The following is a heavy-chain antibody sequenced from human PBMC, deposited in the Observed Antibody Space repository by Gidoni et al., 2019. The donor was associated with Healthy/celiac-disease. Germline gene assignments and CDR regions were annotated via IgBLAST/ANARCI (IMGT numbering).Heavy chain of an antibody. Sequence: QVQLVESGGGVVQPGRSLRLSCAASGFTFSSYTMHWVRQAPGKGLEWVAVISYDRSNKYYADSVKGRFTISRDNSKNTLYLQMNSLRAEDTAVYYCARSNPGYCSGGSCYWGAFDYWGQGTLVTVSS. D-gene: IGHD2-15*01. CDR1: GFTFSSYT. V-gene: IGHV3-30-3*01. CDR2: ISYDRSNK. CDR3: ARSNPGYCSGGSCYWGAFDY. J-gene: IGHJ4*02.